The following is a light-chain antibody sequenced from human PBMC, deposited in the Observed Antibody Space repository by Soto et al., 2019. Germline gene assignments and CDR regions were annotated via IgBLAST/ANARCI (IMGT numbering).Light chain of an antibody. V-gene: IGLV2-8*01. J-gene: IGLJ2*01. CDR2: EVS. CDR1: STDGGGSNY. CDR3: RSYAGSKRVV. Sequence: QSALTQPPSAAGSPGQSVTICCTGTSTDGGGSNYVSWYQQHPGKAPKLMISEVSKRPSGVPDRFSGSKYCNKASLTVSGLLSEDKDDDYCRSYAGSKRVVFGEGTKRPVL.